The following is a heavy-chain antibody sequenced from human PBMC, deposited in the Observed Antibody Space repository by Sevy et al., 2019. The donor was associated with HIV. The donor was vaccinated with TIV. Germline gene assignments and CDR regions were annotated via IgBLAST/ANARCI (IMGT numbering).Heavy chain of an antibody. V-gene: IGHV4-59*01. CDR2: IYYSGSS. D-gene: IGHD2-15*01. J-gene: IGHJ4*02. CDR1: GDSISSYF. CDR3: ARDSAVVPRALVY. Sequence: SETLSLTCNVSGDSISSYFRSWFRQPPGKGLEWIWYIYYSGSSEYNPSLRSRVTISIDTSKKYLSMKLTSVTAADTAVYYCARDSAVVPRALVYWGQGTLVTVSS.